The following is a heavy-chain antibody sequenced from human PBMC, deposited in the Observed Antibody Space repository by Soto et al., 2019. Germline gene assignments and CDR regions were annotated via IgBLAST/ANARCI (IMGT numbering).Heavy chain of an antibody. V-gene: IGHV1-18*01. Sequence: ASVKVSCKASGYTFFTYDISWVREAPGQGLEWMGWISTYSGDTKYAQKFQGRVTMTTDTSTTTAYLELRSLRSDDTAVYYCARHHGPTTSENWFDPWGQGTLVTVSS. CDR3: ARHHGPTTSENWFDP. CDR2: ISTYSGDT. D-gene: IGHD5-12*01. CDR1: GYTFFTYD. J-gene: IGHJ5*02.